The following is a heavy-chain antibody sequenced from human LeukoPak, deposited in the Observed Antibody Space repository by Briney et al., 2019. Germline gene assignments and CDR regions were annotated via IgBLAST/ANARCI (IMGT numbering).Heavy chain of an antibody. D-gene: IGHD1-1*01. CDR1: GGSISNTDYY. CDR2: IYYSGST. Sequence: PSETLSLTCTVSGGSISNTDYYWGWIRQPPGKGLEWIGNIYYSGSTYYNPSLKSRITTSVDTSKNQFSLRLGSVTAADTAVYFCASNIPTPTTSPPLGYWGQGTLVTVSS. J-gene: IGHJ4*02. V-gene: IGHV4-39*01. CDR3: ASNIPTPTTSPPLGY.